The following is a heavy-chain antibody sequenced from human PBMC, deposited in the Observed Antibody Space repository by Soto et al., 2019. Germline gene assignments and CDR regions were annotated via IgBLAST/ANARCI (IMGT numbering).Heavy chain of an antibody. CDR1: GLTLSSYW. J-gene: IGHJ4*02. CDR2: IKQDGSEQ. Sequence: EVQLVESGGGLVQPGGSLRLSCVGSGLTLSSYWMSWARQAPGKGLEWRANIKQDGSEQHYVDSVKGRFSISRDNAQNALFLHMSSLRDEDTAVYYCARGSSLNDWGQGTLVTVSS. D-gene: IGHD6-13*01. CDR3: ARGSSLND. V-gene: IGHV3-7*01.